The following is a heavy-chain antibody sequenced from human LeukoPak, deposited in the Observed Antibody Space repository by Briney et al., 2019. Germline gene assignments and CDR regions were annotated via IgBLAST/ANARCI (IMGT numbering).Heavy chain of an antibody. Sequence: GGSLRLSCAASGFSFSSYAMTWARQAPGKGLEWVSSISGSSSYIYYADSVKGRFTISRDNAKNSLYLQMNSLRAEDTAVYYCARYCSGGSCYSGGGYYFDYWGQGTLVTVSS. CDR3: ARYCSGGSCYSGGGYYFDY. CDR1: GFSFSSYA. V-gene: IGHV3-21*01. CDR2: ISGSSSYI. D-gene: IGHD2-15*01. J-gene: IGHJ4*02.